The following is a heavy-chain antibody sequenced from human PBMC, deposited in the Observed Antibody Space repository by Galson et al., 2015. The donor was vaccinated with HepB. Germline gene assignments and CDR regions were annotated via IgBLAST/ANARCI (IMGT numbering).Heavy chain of an antibody. Sequence: SLRLSCAASGFTFSNAWMSWVRQAPGKGLEWVGRIKSKTDGGTTDYAAPVKGRFTISRDDSKNTLYLQMNSLKTEDTAVYYCTAPRVLSLYHYPRYWGQETLVTVSS. J-gene: IGHJ4*02. V-gene: IGHV3-15*01. CDR3: TAPRVLSLYHYPRY. CDR2: IKSKTDGGTT. CDR1: GFTFSNAW. D-gene: IGHD3-16*02.